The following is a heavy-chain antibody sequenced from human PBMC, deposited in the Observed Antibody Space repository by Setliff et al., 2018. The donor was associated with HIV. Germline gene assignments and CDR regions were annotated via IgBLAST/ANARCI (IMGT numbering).Heavy chain of an antibody. J-gene: IGHJ6*03. CDR3: AKGGYYDSTGYYYYYLYYLDE. Sequence: GASVKVSCKASGYTFTSYGISWVRQAPGQGLEWMGGVIPIFGTANYAQKFQGRVTITADESTSTAYTELSSLRSEDTAVYYCAKGGYYDSTGYYYYYLYYLDEWGKGTTVTVSS. V-gene: IGHV1-69*13. CDR2: VIPIFGTA. CDR1: GYTFTSYG. D-gene: IGHD3-22*01.